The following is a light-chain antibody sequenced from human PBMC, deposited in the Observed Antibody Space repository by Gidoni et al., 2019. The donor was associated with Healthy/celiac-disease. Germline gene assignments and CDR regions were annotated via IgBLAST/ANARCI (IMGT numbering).Light chain of an antibody. CDR2: AAS. V-gene: IGKV1-27*01. J-gene: IGKJ4*01. CDR3: QQYNSAPPALT. CDR1: QGISSY. Sequence: DIQMTQSPSSLSASVGDRVTITCRASQGISSYLAWYQQKPGKVPKLLIYAASTLQSGVPSRFSGSGSGTDFTLTISSLQPEDVATYYCQQYNSAPPALTFGGGTKVEIK.